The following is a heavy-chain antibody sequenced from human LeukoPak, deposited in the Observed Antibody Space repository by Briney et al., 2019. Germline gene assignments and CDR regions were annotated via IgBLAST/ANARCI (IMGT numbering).Heavy chain of an antibody. D-gene: IGHD2-2*01. CDR3: AKIDRQYCSRSSCYALDY. V-gene: IGHV5-51*01. J-gene: IGHJ4*02. CDR1: GYSFTSYW. Sequence: GDSLKISCKCSGYSFTSYWIGWVRQMPGKGLEWMGIIYPGDSDTRYSPSFQGQVTISVDRSISTAYLQWSSLKASDTAIYYCAKIDRQYCSRSSCYALDYWGQGTPVTVSS. CDR2: IYPGDSDT.